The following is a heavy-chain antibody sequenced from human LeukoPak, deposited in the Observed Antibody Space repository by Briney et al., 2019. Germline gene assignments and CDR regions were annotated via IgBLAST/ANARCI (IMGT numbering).Heavy chain of an antibody. CDR3: ARQAYCGGDCYSGAFDI. Sequence: GASVKVSCKASGYTFTSYDINWVRQATGQGLEWMGWMNPNSGNTGYAQKFQGRVTITRNTSISTAYMELNSLRAEDTAVYYCARQAYCGGDCYSGAFDIWGQGTMVTVSS. V-gene: IGHV1-8*03. J-gene: IGHJ3*02. CDR2: MNPNSGNT. D-gene: IGHD2-21*02. CDR1: GYTFTSYD.